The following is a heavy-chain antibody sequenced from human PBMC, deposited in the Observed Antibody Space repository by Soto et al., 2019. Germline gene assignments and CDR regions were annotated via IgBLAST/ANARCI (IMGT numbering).Heavy chain of an antibody. CDR2: IYYSGTT. D-gene: IGHD3-22*01. CDR3: ASTYYTGSSGPVGY. CDR1: GDSISSGGYY. J-gene: IGHJ4*02. Sequence: QVQLQASGPGLVKPSQTLSLTCTVSGDSISSGGYYWSWIRQHPGKGLEWIGYIYYSGTTYYNPSLESRGTISADTSGNQFSLKVNSVTVADTAVYYCASTYYTGSSGPVGYWGQGTLVTVSS. V-gene: IGHV4-31*03.